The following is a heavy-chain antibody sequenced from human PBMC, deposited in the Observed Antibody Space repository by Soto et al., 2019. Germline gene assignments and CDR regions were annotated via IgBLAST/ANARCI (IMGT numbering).Heavy chain of an antibody. D-gene: IGHD3-22*01. V-gene: IGHV3-15*07. Sequence: EVQLVESGGGLVKPGGSLRLSCAASGFTFSNAWINWVGQAPGKGLEWVGRIKSKTDGGTTDYAEPVKGRFAISRDDSNNMVYLQMNSLKIEDTAVYYCTTDSYSTIIIVRFDYWGHGTLVTVSS. CDR3: TTDSYSTIIIVRFDY. CDR1: GFTFSNAW. CDR2: IKSKTDGGTT. J-gene: IGHJ4*01.